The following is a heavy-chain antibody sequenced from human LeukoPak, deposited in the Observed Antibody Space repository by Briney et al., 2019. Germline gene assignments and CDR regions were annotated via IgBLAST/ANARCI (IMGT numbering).Heavy chain of an antibody. V-gene: IGHV3-7*01. Sequence: GSLRLSCVASGFSFSSNWMSWVRQAPGKGLEWVGNIQPDGSEEYPVDSVKGRFTISRDNARNSLFLQMNSLRAEDTAVYYCARASVAAAHRGSFDYWGQGTLVTVSS. CDR2: IQPDGSEE. CDR1: GFSFSSNW. J-gene: IGHJ4*02. D-gene: IGHD6-13*01. CDR3: ARASVAAAHRGSFDY.